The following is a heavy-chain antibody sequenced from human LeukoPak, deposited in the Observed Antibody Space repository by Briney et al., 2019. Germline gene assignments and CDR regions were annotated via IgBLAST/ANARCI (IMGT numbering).Heavy chain of an antibody. D-gene: IGHD3-9*01. CDR1: GGSISSGDYY. Sequence: SETLSLTCTVSGGSISSGDYYWSWIRQPPGRGLEWIGYIYYSGSTYYNPSLKSRVTISVDTSKNQFSLKLSSVTAADTAVYYCARADILTGYYYFDYWGQGTLVTVSS. J-gene: IGHJ4*02. V-gene: IGHV4-30-4*01. CDR3: ARADILTGYYYFDY. CDR2: IYYSGST.